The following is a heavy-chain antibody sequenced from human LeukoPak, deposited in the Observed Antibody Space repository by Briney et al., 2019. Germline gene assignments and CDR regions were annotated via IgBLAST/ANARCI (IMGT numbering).Heavy chain of an antibody. V-gene: IGHV4-59*12. CDR1: GGSFSGYY. J-gene: IGHJ6*03. D-gene: IGHD6-13*01. CDR3: TTVSEDLPPDIAAAGTSPFVTYYMDV. CDR2: IYYSGST. Sequence: SETLSLTCAVYGGSFSGYYWSWIRQPPGKGLEWIGYIYYSGSTYYNPSLKSRVTISVDTSKNQFSLKLSSVTAADTAVYYCTTVSEDLPPDIAAAGTSPFVTYYMDVWGKGTTVTVSS.